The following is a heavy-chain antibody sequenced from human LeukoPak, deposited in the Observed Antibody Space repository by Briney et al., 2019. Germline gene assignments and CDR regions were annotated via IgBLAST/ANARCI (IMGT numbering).Heavy chain of an antibody. CDR1: GYTFIDNY. Sequence: SVKLSCKASGYTFIDNYIHWVRQAPGQGLEWMGWINPSNGGTRYALKFQGRVTMTSDRFTTTVYMEVTRLRSDDTAVFYCAREAASFGTSLGDMDVWGKGTTVTVSS. CDR3: AREAASFGTSLGDMDV. J-gene: IGHJ6*03. V-gene: IGHV1-2*02. CDR2: INPSNGGT. D-gene: IGHD2-15*01.